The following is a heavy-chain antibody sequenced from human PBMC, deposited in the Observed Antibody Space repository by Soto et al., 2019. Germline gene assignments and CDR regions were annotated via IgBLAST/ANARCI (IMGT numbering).Heavy chain of an antibody. J-gene: IGHJ3*02. CDR2: ISSRSSYI. CDR1: GFTFSSYT. CDR3: ARVLGCSSISCYHDALDI. V-gene: IGHV3-21*01. Sequence: PGGSLRLSWAASGFTFSSYTMSWVRQAPGKGLEWVSSISSRSSYIYYADSVKGRFTISRDNAKNSLYLQMNSLSAEDTAVYYYARVLGCSSISCYHDALDIWGQGTMVTVSS. D-gene: IGHD2-2*01.